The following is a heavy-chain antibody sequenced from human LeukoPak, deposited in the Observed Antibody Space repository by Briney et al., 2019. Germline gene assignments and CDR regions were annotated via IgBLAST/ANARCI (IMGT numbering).Heavy chain of an antibody. CDR1: GGSISSGSYY. J-gene: IGHJ6*03. D-gene: IGHD6-6*01. CDR3: ARDRGEYSSSSWATYYYYYYMDV. Sequence: SQTLSLTCTVSGGSISSGSYYWSSIRQPAGKGLEWIGRIYTSGSTNYNPSLKSRVTISVDTSKNQFSLKLSSVTAADTAVYYCARDRGEYSSSSWATYYYYYYMDVWGKGTTVTVS. V-gene: IGHV4-61*02. CDR2: IYTSGST.